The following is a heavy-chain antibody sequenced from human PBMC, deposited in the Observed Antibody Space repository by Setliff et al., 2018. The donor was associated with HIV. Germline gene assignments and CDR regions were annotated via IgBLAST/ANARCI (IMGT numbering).Heavy chain of an antibody. Sequence: GGSLRLSCAASGSTLRSYKMHWVRQGPGKGLVWVSRINSGDTTTNYADSVKGRSTISRDDAKNTLFLQMSSLRPEDTAVYYCARSPANTGYWVTPLWYMDVWGKGTTVTVSS. V-gene: IGHV3-74*01. D-gene: IGHD3-9*01. CDR2: INSGDTTT. J-gene: IGHJ6*03. CDR3: ARSPANTGYWVTPLWYMDV. CDR1: GSTLRSYK.